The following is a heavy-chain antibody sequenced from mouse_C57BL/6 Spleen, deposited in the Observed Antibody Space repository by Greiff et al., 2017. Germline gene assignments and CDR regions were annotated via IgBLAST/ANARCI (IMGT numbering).Heavy chain of an antibody. CDR3: AREGVYGSDYRVAY. J-gene: IGHJ3*01. V-gene: IGHV1-64*01. Sequence: QVHVKQSGAELVKPGASVKLSCKASGYTFTSYWMHWVKQRPGQGLEWIGMIHPNSGSTTYNEKFKSKATLTVDKSSSTAYMQFSSLKAEDSAVYYCAREGVYGSDYRVAYWGQGTLVTVSA. CDR1: GYTFTSYW. D-gene: IGHD2-13*01. CDR2: IHPNSGST.